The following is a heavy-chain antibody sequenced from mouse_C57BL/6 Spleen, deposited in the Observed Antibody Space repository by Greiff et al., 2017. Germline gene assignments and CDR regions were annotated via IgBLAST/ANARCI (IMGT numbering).Heavy chain of an antibody. CDR1: GYAFSSYW. Sequence: VKLMESGAELVKPGASVKISCKASGYAFSSYWMNWVKQRPGKGLEWIGQIYPGDGDTNYNGKFKGKATLTADKSSSTAYMQLSSVTAEDSTVYFGARDPPLSTNYFDYWGQGTTLTVSS. CDR2: IYPGDGDT. V-gene: IGHV1-80*01. CDR3: ARDPPLSTNYFDY. J-gene: IGHJ2*01. D-gene: IGHD1-1*01.